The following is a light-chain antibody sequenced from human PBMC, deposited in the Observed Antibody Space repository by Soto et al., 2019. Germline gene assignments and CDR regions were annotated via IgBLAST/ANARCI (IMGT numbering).Light chain of an antibody. CDR1: QSVLYSSNNKNY. CDR3: QHFGGTTFT. CDR2: GAS. Sequence: ILMTQSPDSLAVSLGERATINCKSSQSVLYSSNNKNYIAWYQQRPGQTPSLLIYGASTRATGIPDRFSGSGSGTHFTLTISRLEPGDFAVYYCQHFGGTTFTFGQGTRLEI. V-gene: IGKV4-1*01. J-gene: IGKJ5*01.